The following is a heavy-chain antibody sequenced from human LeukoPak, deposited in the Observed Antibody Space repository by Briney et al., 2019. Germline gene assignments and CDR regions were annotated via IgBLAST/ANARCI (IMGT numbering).Heavy chain of an antibody. D-gene: IGHD5-18*01. Sequence: GGSLRLSCAASGFAFSSYGMHWVRQAPGKGLEWVAVIWYDGNNKYYADSVKGRFTISRDNSKNTLYLQMNSLRAEDTAVYYCAKDWGYTTMVSYYFDYWGQGTLVTVSS. CDR3: AKDWGYTTMVSYYFDY. V-gene: IGHV3-33*06. J-gene: IGHJ4*02. CDR2: IWYDGNNK. CDR1: GFAFSSYG.